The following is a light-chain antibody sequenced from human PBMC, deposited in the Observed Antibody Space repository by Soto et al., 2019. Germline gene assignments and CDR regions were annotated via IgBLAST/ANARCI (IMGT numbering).Light chain of an antibody. J-gene: IGKJ1*01. CDR1: QNINTW. CDR3: QQYNNYFWA. Sequence: DIQMTQSPTTVSASVGDRVTITCRASQNINTWWAWYQQKPGKAPKLLILKASTLESGVPSRFSGSGSGTEFTLTISSLQPDDLGAYYCQQYNNYFWAFGQGTRVEIK. V-gene: IGKV1-5*03. CDR2: KAS.